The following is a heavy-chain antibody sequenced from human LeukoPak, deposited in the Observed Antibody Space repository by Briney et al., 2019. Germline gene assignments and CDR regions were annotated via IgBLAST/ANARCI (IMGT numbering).Heavy chain of an antibody. Sequence: GGSLRFSCAASGFTFNIYWMHWVRQAPGEGLVWVSRIYSDGSGTTYADSVKGRFTISRDNAKNTLYLQMNSVRAEDTAVYYCARDVGYSMDVWGKGTTVTVSS. CDR1: GFTFNIYW. D-gene: IGHD2-15*01. CDR3: ARDVGYSMDV. J-gene: IGHJ6*04. CDR2: IYSDGSGT. V-gene: IGHV3-74*03.